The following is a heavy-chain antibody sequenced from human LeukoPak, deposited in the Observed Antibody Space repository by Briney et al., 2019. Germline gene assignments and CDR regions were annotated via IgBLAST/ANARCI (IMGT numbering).Heavy chain of an antibody. D-gene: IGHD3-3*01. J-gene: IGHJ6*03. CDR2: IRYDGSNK. Sequence: GGSLRLSCAASGFTFSSYGMHWVRQAPGKGLDWVSFIRYDGSNKYYADSVRGRFTISRDNSKNTLYLQMNSLRAEDTAVYYCAKDSQYHDFWSGYSGYYYYYMDVWRKGTTVTVSS. V-gene: IGHV3-30*02. CDR3: AKDSQYHDFWSGYSGYYYYYMDV. CDR1: GFTFSSYG.